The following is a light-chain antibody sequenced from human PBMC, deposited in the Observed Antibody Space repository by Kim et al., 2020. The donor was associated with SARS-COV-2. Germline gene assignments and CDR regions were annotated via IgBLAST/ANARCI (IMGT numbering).Light chain of an antibody. CDR2: GKN. CDR3: NSRDSSGNHLV. V-gene: IGLV3-19*01. J-gene: IGLJ2*01. Sequence: SSELTQDPAVSVALGQTVRITCQGDSLRSYYASWYQQKPGQAPVLVIYGKNNRPSGIPDRFSGSSSGNTASLTITGAQAEDEADYCCNSRDSSGNHLVFGGEPKLTVL. CDR1: SLRSYY.